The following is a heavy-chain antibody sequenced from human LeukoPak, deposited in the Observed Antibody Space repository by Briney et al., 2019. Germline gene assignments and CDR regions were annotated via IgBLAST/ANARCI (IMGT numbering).Heavy chain of an antibody. CDR2: ISYDGSYK. V-gene: IGHV3-30*04. CDR3: ARDRGEAGTLINY. D-gene: IGHD6-13*01. J-gene: IGHJ4*02. CDR1: GFTFSSYA. Sequence: PGGSLRLSCAASGFTFSSYALHWVRQAPGKGLEWVAVISYDGSYKYYADSVKGRFTISRDNSKNTLYLQMNSLRAEDTALYYCARDRGEAGTLINYWGQGTLVTVSS.